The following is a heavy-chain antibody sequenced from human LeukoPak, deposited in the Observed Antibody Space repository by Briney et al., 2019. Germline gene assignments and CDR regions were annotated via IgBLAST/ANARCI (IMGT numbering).Heavy chain of an antibody. CDR3: TSDYVWGSYRYTDY. Sequence: PGGSLRLSCTASGFTFGDYAMSWFRQAPGKGLEWVGFIRSKAYGGTTEYAASVKGRFTISRDDSKSIAYLQMNSLKTEDTAVYYCTSDYVWGSYRYTDYWGQGTLVTVSS. CDR1: GFTFGDYA. J-gene: IGHJ4*02. D-gene: IGHD3-16*02. V-gene: IGHV3-49*03. CDR2: IRSKAYGGTT.